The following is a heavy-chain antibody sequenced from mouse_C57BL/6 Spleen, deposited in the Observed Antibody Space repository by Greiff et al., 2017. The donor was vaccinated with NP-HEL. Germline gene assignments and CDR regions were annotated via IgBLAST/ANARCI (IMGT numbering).Heavy chain of an antibody. J-gene: IGHJ2*01. CDR2: IYPGDGDT. CDR3: AREYDYDAVFDY. D-gene: IGHD2-4*01. V-gene: IGHV1-82*01. Sequence: VQLQQSGPELVKPGASVKISCKASGYAFSSSWMNWVKQRPGKGLEWIGRIYPGDGDTNYNGKFKGKATLTADKSSSTAYMQLSSLTSEDSAVYFCAREYDYDAVFDYWGQGTTLTVSS. CDR1: GYAFSSSW.